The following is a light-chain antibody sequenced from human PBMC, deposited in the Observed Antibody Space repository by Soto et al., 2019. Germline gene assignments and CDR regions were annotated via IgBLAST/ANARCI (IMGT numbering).Light chain of an antibody. V-gene: IGLV2-23*01. CDR3: CSYAGSSPWV. CDR2: EGS. CDR1: SSDVGSYNL. J-gene: IGLJ1*01. Sequence: QSALTQPASVSGSPGQSITISCTGTSSDVGSYNLVSWYQQHPGKAPKLMIYEGSKRPSGVSNRFSGSKSGNTASLTISGLQAEDEADYYCCSYAGSSPWVFGTGTKLTV.